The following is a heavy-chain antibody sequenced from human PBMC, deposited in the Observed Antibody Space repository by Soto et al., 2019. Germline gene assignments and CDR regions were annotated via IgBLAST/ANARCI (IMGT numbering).Heavy chain of an antibody. CDR3: GGVGDCSGGRCYLSVDY. D-gene: IGHD2-15*01. V-gene: IGHV4-30-4*01. Sequence: PSETLSLTCTVSGGSISSGDYYWSWIRQPPGKGLEWIGYIYYSGSTYYNPSLKSRVTISVDTSKNQFSLKLSSVTAADTAVYYCGGVGDCSGGRCYLSVDYWGHGRLVSVAS. CDR2: IYYSGST. J-gene: IGHJ4*01. CDR1: GGSISSGDYY.